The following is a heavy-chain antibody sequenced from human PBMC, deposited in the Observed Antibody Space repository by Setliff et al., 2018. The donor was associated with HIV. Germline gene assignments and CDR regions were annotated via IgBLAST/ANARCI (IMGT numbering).Heavy chain of an antibody. J-gene: IGHJ4*02. CDR2: MNPDSGLT. D-gene: IGHD1-26*01. V-gene: IGHV1-8*01. CDR1: GYTFTNYD. CDR3: ARGSFGGSYSPF. Sequence: ASVKVSCKASGYTFTNYDINWVRQVPGQGLEWMGRMNPDSGLTDYAPKLQGRVIMTRNTSITTAYMQVTRLRSDDTAVYYCARGSFGGSYSPFWGQGTLVTVS.